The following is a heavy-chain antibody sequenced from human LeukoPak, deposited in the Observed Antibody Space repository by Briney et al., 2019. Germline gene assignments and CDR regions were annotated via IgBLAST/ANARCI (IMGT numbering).Heavy chain of an antibody. V-gene: IGHV3-53*01. Sequence: GGSLRLSCAASGFNVNSYYMSWVRQAPGKGLEWVSVIYSGGSTYYADSVKGRFTISRGNSKNTLYLQMNSLRAEDTAVYYCARDTPGGSYRWAFDIWGQGTMVTVSS. CDR3: ARDTPGGSYRWAFDI. D-gene: IGHD1-26*01. J-gene: IGHJ3*02. CDR2: IYSGGST. CDR1: GFNVNSYY.